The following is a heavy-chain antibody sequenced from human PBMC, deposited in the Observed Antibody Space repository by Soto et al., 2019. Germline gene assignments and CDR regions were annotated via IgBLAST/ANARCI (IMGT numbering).Heavy chain of an antibody. J-gene: IGHJ4*02. D-gene: IGHD3-22*01. Sequence: QVQLVESGGGVVQPGRSLRLSCAASGFTFSSYGMHWVRQAPGKGLEWVALIWYDGSNKYYADSVKGRFTISRDNSKNTLYLQLNSLRAEDTAVYYCAGPDSSGYYWGVDYWGQGTLVTVSS. CDR2: IWYDGSNK. CDR3: AGPDSSGYYWGVDY. V-gene: IGHV3-33*01. CDR1: GFTFSSYG.